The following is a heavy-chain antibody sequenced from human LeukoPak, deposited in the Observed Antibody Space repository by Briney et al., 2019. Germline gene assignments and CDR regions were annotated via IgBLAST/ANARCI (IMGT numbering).Heavy chain of an antibody. CDR3: ARDASYYDDSSGYYGY. D-gene: IGHD3-22*01. V-gene: IGHV3-11*01. CDR2: ISSSGSTI. CDR1: GFTFCDSY. Sequence: PGGALRLSCAASGFTFCDSYMSWIREAPGGGREWVSYISSSGSTIYSADSVKGRFTISRDNAKNSLYLQMNSLRAEDTAVYYCARDASYYDDSSGYYGYWGQGTLVTVSS. J-gene: IGHJ4*02.